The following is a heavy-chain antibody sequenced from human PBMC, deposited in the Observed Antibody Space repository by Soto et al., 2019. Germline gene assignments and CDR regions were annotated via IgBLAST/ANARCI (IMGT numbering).Heavy chain of an antibody. CDR2: IIPIIGTP. V-gene: IGHV1-69*06. D-gene: IGHD2-21*01. CDR1: GGTFDNYA. CDR3: AREKNIVVLPLLSLDF. J-gene: IGHJ4*02. Sequence: VQLVQSGAEVKKPGSSVIVSCKASGGTFDNYAISCVRQAPGQGLEWMGGIIPIIGTPSYAQRFQGRVTFIEDKYTRTAYMELRSLRSEDTACYYCAREKNIVVLPLLSLDFWGQGTQVIVSS.